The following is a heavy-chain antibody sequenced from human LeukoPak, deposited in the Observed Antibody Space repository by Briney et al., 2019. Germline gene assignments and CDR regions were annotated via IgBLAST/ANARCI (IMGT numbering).Heavy chain of an antibody. CDR2: ISPSGGST. Sequence: ASVKVSCKAFGYTFTGYWMHWVRQAPGQGPEWMGVISPSGGSTIYAQKFKGRVTMTRDTSTSTVYMELSSLRSEDTAVYYCARDYYDSSGSLSYWGQGTLVTVSS. V-gene: IGHV1-46*01. CDR1: GYTFTGYW. CDR3: ARDYYDSSGSLSY. J-gene: IGHJ4*02. D-gene: IGHD3-22*01.